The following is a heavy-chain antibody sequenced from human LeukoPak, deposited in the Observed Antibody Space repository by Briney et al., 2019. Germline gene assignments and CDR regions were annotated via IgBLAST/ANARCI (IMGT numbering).Heavy chain of an antibody. CDR2: FDPEDGET. D-gene: IGHD2-2*01. J-gene: IGHJ5*02. CDR1: GYTLTELS. CDR3: ATNRIVVVPAAMWGGWFDP. V-gene: IGHV1-24*01. Sequence: GASVKVSCKASGYTLTELSMHWVRQAPGKGLEWMGGFDPEDGETIYAQKFQGRVTMTEDTSTDTAYMELSSLRSEDTAVYYCATNRIVVVPAAMWGGWFDPWGQGTLVTVSS.